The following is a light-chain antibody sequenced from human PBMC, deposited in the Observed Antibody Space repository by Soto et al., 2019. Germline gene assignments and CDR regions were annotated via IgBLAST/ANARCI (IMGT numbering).Light chain of an antibody. Sequence: QSVLTQPASVSGSPGQSITISCTGTTSGVGGYNYVSWHQQHPGKAPKLMIYDVINRPSGVSNRFSGSKSDNTASLTISGLQAEDEADYYCTSYTSSGTHVFGSGTKVTVL. CDR2: DVI. V-gene: IGLV2-14*01. CDR1: TSGVGGYNY. J-gene: IGLJ1*01. CDR3: TSYTSSGTHV.